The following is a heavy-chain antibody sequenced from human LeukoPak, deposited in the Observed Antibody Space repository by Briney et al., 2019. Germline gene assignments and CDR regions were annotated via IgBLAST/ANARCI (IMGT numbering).Heavy chain of an antibody. D-gene: IGHD2-2*02. CDR1: GFTFSDYY. V-gene: IGHV3-72*01. Sequence: GGSLRLSCAASGFTFSDYYMDWVRQAPGKVLEWVGRIRNKVNSYTTEYAASVKGRFTISRDDSKNSLYLQMNSLRAEDTAVYYCAREVRDQLLYCDYWGQGTLVTVSS. CDR3: AREVRDQLLYCDY. J-gene: IGHJ4*02. CDR2: IRNKVNSYTT.